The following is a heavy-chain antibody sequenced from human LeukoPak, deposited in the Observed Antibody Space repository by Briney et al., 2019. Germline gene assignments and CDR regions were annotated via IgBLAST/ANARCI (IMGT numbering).Heavy chain of an antibody. CDR1: GFTFSSYA. Sequence: PGRSLRLSCAASGFTFSSYAMHWVRQDPVKGLEWVAVISNDGIKTHYADSVKGRFTISRDNSKNTVFLQMDSLTIEDTAVFYCAGGGDTTWSAFDFWGQGTMVTVSS. CDR3: AGGGDTTWSAFDF. V-gene: IGHV3-30-3*01. J-gene: IGHJ3*01. D-gene: IGHD1-26*01. CDR2: ISNDGIKT.